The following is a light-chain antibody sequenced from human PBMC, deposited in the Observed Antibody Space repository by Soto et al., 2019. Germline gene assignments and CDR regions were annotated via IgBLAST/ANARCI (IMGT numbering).Light chain of an antibody. CDR2: DVS. V-gene: IGLV2-14*01. CDR1: SSDVGGYNY. CDR3: SSYTSSSTFHWV. Sequence: QSALTQPASVSGSPGQSITISCTGTSSDVGGYNYVSWYQQHPGKAPKLMIYDVSNRPPGVSNRFSGSKSGNTASLTISGLQAEDEADYYCSSYTSSSTFHWVFGGGTKLTVL. J-gene: IGLJ3*02.